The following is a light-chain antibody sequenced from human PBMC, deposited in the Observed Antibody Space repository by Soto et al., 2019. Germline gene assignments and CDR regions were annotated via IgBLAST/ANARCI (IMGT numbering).Light chain of an antibody. CDR3: MQGTHWPWT. CDR1: QSLIHSDGNTY. V-gene: IGKV2-30*02. CDR2: EVS. Sequence: DVVMTQSPLSLPVTLGQPASISCRSSQSLIHSDGNTYLNWFQQRPGQSPRRLIYEVSDRDSGVPDRFSGSGSGTDSTLKISRVEAEDVGVYYYMQGTHWPWTFGQGTEVEIK. J-gene: IGKJ1*01.